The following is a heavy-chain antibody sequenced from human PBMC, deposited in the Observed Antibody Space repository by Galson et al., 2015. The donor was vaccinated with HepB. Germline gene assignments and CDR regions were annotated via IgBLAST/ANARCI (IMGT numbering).Heavy chain of an antibody. D-gene: IGHD5-24*01. Sequence: SVKVSCKASGYTFTSYAMHWVRQAPGQRLEWMGWINAGNGNTKYSQKFQGRVTITRDTSASTAYMELSSLRSEDTAVYYCARVEEMATMASGWFDPWGQGTLVTVSS. CDR3: ARVEEMATMASGWFDP. CDR2: INAGNGNT. V-gene: IGHV1-3*01. J-gene: IGHJ5*02. CDR1: GYTFTSYA.